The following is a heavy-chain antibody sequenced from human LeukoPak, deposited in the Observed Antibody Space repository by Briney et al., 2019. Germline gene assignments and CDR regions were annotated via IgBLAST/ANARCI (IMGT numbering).Heavy chain of an antibody. V-gene: IGHV1-2*06. CDR2: INPNSGGT. CDR1: GYTFTGYY. CDR3: AIVVNQKYAFDI. D-gene: IGHD3-22*01. Sequence: ASVKVSCKASGYTFTGYYMHWVRQAPGQGLEWMGRINPNSGGTNYAQKFQGRVTMTRDTSISTAYMELSRLRSDDTAVYYCAIVVNQKYAFDIWGQGTTVTVSS. J-gene: IGHJ3*02.